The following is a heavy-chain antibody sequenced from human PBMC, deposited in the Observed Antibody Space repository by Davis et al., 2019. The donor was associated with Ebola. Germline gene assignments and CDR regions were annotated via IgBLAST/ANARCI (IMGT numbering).Heavy chain of an antibody. CDR1: GYTFTSYG. V-gene: IGHV1-69*13. J-gene: IGHJ4*02. Sequence: SVKVSCKASGYTFTSYGISWVRQAPGQGLEWMGGIIPIFGTANYAQKFQGRVTITADESTSTAYMELSSLRSEDTAVYYCARHLYGDYVFDYWGQGTLVTVSS. CDR3: ARHLYGDYVFDY. CDR2: IIPIFGTA. D-gene: IGHD4-17*01.